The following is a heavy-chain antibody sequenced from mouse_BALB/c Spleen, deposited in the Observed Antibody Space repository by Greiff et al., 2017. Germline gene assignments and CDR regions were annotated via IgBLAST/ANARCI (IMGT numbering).Heavy chain of an antibody. CDR2: INPSTGYT. V-gene: IGHV1-7*01. CDR3: ASEVPSYFAY. J-gene: IGHJ2*01. Sequence: QVQLKESGAELAKPGASVKMSCKASGYTFTSYWMHWVKQRPGQGLEWIGYINPSTGYTEYNQKFKDKATLTADKSSSTAYMQLSSLTSEDSAFYYCASEVPSYFAYWGQGTTLTVSS. CDR1: GYTFTSYW.